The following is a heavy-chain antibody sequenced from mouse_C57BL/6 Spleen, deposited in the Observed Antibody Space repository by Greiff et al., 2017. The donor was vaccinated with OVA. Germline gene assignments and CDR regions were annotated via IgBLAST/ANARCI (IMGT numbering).Heavy chain of an antibody. Sequence: QVQLQQPGAELVMPGASVKLSCKASGYTFTSYWMHWVKQRPGQGLEWIGEIDPSDSYTNYNQKFKGKSTLTVDKSSSTAYMQLSSLTSEDSAVYYCARGYGSYCDYWGQGTTLTVSS. J-gene: IGHJ2*01. CDR3: ARGYGSYCDY. CDR2: IDPSDSYT. CDR1: GYTFTSYW. D-gene: IGHD1-1*01. V-gene: IGHV1-69*01.